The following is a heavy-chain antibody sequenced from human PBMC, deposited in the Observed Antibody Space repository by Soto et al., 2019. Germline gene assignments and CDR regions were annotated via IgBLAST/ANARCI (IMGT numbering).Heavy chain of an antibody. V-gene: IGHV5-10-1*01. CDR2: IDPSDSQT. D-gene: IGHD3-22*01. CDR3: ARQIYDSDTGPNFQYYFDS. CDR1: GYRFAGYW. Sequence: LGESLKISCKGSGYRFAGYWITWVRQKPGKGLEWMGRIDPSDSQTYYSPSFRGHVTISVTKSITTVFLQWSSLRASDTAMYYCARQIYDSDTGPNFQYYFDSWGQGTPVTVSS. J-gene: IGHJ4*02.